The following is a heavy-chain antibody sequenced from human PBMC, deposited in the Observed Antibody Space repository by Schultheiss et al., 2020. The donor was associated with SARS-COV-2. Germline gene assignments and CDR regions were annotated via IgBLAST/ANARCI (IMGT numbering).Heavy chain of an antibody. Sequence: GGSLRLSCEVSGFTFSVYGMHWVRQAPGKGLEYVSVISSDGDTTYYADSVKGRFTISRDNAKNTLYLQMNSLRVEDTAVYYCARDVVPTGTLGDGFDPWGQGTLVTVSS. CDR3: ARDVVPTGTLGDGFDP. J-gene: IGHJ5*02. D-gene: IGHD2-2*01. CDR2: ISSDGDTT. CDR1: GFTFSVYG. V-gene: IGHV3-64*04.